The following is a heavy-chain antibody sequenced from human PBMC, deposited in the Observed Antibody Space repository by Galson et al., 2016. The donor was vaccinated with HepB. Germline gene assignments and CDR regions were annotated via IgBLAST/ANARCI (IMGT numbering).Heavy chain of an antibody. D-gene: IGHD2-2*01. CDR3: ARDLSGMPDF. J-gene: IGHJ4*02. CDR1: GDSVSSNSAA. V-gene: IGHV6-1*01. Sequence: CAISGDSVSSNSAAWNWIRQSPSRGLEWLGRTYYRSKWYNDYAVSVKSRIIINPDTYKNQFSLQLKSVTPEDTAVYFCARDLSGMPDFWGQGTLVTVSS. CDR2: TYYRSKWYN.